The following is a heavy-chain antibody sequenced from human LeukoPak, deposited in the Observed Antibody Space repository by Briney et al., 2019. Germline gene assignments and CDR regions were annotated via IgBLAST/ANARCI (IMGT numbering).Heavy chain of an antibody. D-gene: IGHD7-27*01. Sequence: GGSLRLSCAASGFTFSSYSMNWVRQAPGKGLEWVSYITGSGSTIYYADPVKGRFTISRDNAKNSLYLQMNSLRAEDTAVYYCAREGRLTGDAFDIWGQGTMVTVSS. CDR2: ITGSGSTI. J-gene: IGHJ3*02. V-gene: IGHV3-48*04. CDR3: AREGRLTGDAFDI. CDR1: GFTFSSYS.